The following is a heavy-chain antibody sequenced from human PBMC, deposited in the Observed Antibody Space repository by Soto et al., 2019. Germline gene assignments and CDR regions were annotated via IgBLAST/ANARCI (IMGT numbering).Heavy chain of an antibody. CDR1: GFTFITYT. V-gene: IGHV3-21*01. Sequence: EVQLVESGRGLVKPGGSLRLSCAASGFTFITYTMNWVRQAPGKGLEWVSSISSSSSYIYYANSVKGRFTISRDNAKNSLYLQVNSLRAEDTAVYYCARDLYGDYAFDYWGQGTLVTVSS. D-gene: IGHD4-17*01. J-gene: IGHJ4*02. CDR2: ISSSSSYI. CDR3: ARDLYGDYAFDY.